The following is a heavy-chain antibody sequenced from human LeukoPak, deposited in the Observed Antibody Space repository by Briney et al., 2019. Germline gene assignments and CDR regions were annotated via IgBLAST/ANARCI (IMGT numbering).Heavy chain of an antibody. Sequence: PSETLSLTCAVYGGSFSGYYWSWIRQPPGKRLEWIGEINHSGSTNYNPSLKSRVTISVDTSKNQFSLKLSSVTAADTAVYYCARTRDYGGNSLDFDYWGQGTLVTVSS. V-gene: IGHV4-34*01. CDR1: GGSFSGYY. D-gene: IGHD4-23*01. CDR2: INHSGST. J-gene: IGHJ4*02. CDR3: ARTRDYGGNSLDFDY.